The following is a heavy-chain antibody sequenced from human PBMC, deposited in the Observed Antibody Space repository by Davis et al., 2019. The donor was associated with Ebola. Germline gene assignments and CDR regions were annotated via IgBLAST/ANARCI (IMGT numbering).Heavy chain of an antibody. CDR3: ARARIQLWFDY. CDR1: GFPFSSYA. Sequence: PGGSLRPSFAASGFPFSSYAMHGVRQAPGKGLEWVAVISYDGSNKYYADSVKGRFTISRDNSKNTLYLQMNSLRAEDTAVYYCARARIQLWFDYWGQGTLVTVSS. V-gene: IGHV3-30-3*01. CDR2: ISYDGSNK. D-gene: IGHD5-18*01. J-gene: IGHJ5*01.